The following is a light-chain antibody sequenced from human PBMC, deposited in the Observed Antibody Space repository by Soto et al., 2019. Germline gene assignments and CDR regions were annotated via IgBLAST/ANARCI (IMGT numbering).Light chain of an antibody. CDR2: GAS. CDR1: QFVSSR. Sequence: DIVVTQSPATLSASPGERVTLSCRASQFVSSRLAWYQQRPGQVPRLLIYGASTRATGIPARFSGSGSGTEFTLTISSLQSEDFAVYYCQQYNNWPPWTFGQGTKVEIK. J-gene: IGKJ1*01. V-gene: IGKV3-15*01. CDR3: QQYNNWPPWT.